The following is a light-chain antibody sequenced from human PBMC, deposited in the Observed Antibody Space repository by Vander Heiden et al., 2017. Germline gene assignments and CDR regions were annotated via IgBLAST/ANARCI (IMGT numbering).Light chain of an antibody. V-gene: IGKV1-39*01. CDR2: AAS. J-gene: IGKJ1*01. Sequence: IQMTPSPSSLSSSGEDRVTITCRASQSISSYLNWYQQKPGKAPKLLIYAASSLQSGVPSRFSGSGSGTDFTLTISSLQPEDFATYYCQQSYSTTWTFGQGTKLEIK. CDR3: QQSYSTTWT. CDR1: QSISSY.